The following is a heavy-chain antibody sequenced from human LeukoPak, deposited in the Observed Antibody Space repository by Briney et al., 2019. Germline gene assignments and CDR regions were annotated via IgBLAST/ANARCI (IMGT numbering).Heavy chain of an antibody. CDR3: ARGYCSGGSCYSFDY. D-gene: IGHD2-15*01. CDR1: GFTFSSYA. J-gene: IGHJ4*02. Sequence: LRLSCAASGFTFSSYAMSWIRQPPGKGLEWIGYIYHSGSTYYNPSLKSRVTILVDRSKNQFSLKLSSVTAAGTAVYYCARGYCSGGSCYSFDYWGQGTLVTVSS. V-gene: IGHV4-30-2*01. CDR2: IYHSGST.